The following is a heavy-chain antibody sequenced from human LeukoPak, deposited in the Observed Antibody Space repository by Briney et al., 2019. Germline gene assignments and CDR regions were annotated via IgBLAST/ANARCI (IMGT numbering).Heavy chain of an antibody. CDR1: GFTFSTYG. CDR2: ISGIGGST. Sequence: GGSLRLSCAGSGFTFSTYGLSWVRQAPGKGLEWVSAISGIGGSTYYADSVKGRFTISRDNSKNTLYLQMNSLRAEDTAVYYCAKDPESVHSGSYGYWGQGTLVTVSS. CDR3: AKDPESVHSGSYGY. J-gene: IGHJ4*02. D-gene: IGHD1-26*01. V-gene: IGHV3-23*01.